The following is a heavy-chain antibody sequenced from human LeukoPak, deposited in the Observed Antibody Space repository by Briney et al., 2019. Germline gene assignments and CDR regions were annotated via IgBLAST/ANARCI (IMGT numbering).Heavy chain of an antibody. D-gene: IGHD3-10*01. CDR3: ARDSNYGSGSYGGGFDY. J-gene: IGHJ4*02. V-gene: IGHV4-4*02. CDR2: IYHSGST. Sequence: SGTLSLTCAVSGGSISSSNWWSWVRQPPGQGLEWIGEIYHSGSTNYNPSLKSRVTISVDKSKNQFSLKLSSVTAADTAVYYCARDSNYGSGSYGGGFDYWGQGTLVTVSS. CDR1: GGSISSSNW.